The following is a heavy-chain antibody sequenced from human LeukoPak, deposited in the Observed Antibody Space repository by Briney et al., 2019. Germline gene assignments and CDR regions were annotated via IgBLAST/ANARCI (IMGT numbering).Heavy chain of an antibody. Sequence: GGSLRLSCAASGFTLSSYWMHWVRHVPGKGLVWVSRINSDGSTISYADSVKGRFTISRDNAKNTLFLQMNSLRAEDTAVYYCARDLLKYSGSYPVYWGQGTLVTVSS. D-gene: IGHD1-26*01. CDR2: INSDGSTI. CDR3: ARDLLKYSGSYPVY. CDR1: GFTLSSYW. V-gene: IGHV3-74*01. J-gene: IGHJ4*02.